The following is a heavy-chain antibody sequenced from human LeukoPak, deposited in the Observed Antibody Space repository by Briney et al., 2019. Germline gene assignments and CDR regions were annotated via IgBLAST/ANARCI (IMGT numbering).Heavy chain of an antibody. D-gene: IGHD4-23*01. CDR3: ARDGSGGNWQIDY. CDR2: IRYDGSNK. Sequence: PGGSLRLSCAASGFTFSSYGMHWVRQAPGKGLEWVAFIRYDGSNKYYADSVKGRFTISRDNSKNTLYLQMNSLRAEDTAVYYCARDGSGGNWQIDYWGQGTLVTVSS. V-gene: IGHV3-30*02. J-gene: IGHJ4*02. CDR1: GFTFSSYG.